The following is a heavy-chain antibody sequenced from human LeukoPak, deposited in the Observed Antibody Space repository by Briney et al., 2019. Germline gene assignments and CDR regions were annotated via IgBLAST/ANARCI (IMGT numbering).Heavy chain of an antibody. CDR3: ARTGPTFNFDWLHAPSFDY. V-gene: IGHV4-39*07. D-gene: IGHD3-9*01. J-gene: IGHJ4*02. CDR1: GDSISSNTYY. CDR2: IYYSGNT. Sequence: SETLSLTCTVSGDSISSNTYYWGWIRQPPGKGLEWIGSIYYSGNTYYNPSLKSRVTISLDTSKNQFSLKLSSVTAADTAVYYCARTGPTFNFDWLHAPSFDYWGQGTLVTVSS.